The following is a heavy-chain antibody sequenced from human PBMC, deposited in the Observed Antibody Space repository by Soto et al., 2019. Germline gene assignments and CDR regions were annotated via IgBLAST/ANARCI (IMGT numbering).Heavy chain of an antibody. J-gene: IGHJ3*02. CDR2: ISGSGGST. D-gene: IGHD3-22*01. Sequence: EMQLLESGGGLVQPGGSLRLSCEASGFTFRGYAMSWVRQAPGKGLERVSTISGSGGSTFYADSVKGRFTISRDNSRVTLYLQMNSLRAEDTAVYYCAKGVRTLIVVVISDAFDIWGQGTMVTVSS. CDR1: GFTFRGYA. CDR3: AKGVRTLIVVVISDAFDI. V-gene: IGHV3-23*01.